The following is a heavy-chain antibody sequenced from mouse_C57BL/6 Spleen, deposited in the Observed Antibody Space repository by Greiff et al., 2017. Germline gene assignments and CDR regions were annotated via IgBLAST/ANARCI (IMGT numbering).Heavy chain of an antibody. D-gene: IGHD1-1*01. CDR3: ARVGYYGSRRGYFEV. Sequence: EVKLVQSEGGLVQPGSSMKLSCTASGFTFSDYYMPWVRQVPEKGLEWVANINYDGSSTYYLDSLQSRFIISRDNANNILYLQMSSLKSEDTATYYCARVGYYGSRRGYFEVWGTGTTVTVSS. CDR1: GFTFSDYY. V-gene: IGHV5-16*01. CDR2: INYDGSST. J-gene: IGHJ1*03.